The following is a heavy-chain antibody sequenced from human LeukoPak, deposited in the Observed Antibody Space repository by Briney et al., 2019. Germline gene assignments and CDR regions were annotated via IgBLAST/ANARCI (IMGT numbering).Heavy chain of an antibody. J-gene: IGHJ4*02. D-gene: IGHD6-6*01. V-gene: IGHV3-23*01. CDR2: ISNTGGST. CDR1: GFTFSSYG. CDR3: AKWKYSNSGIDDY. Sequence: PGGSLRLSCAASGFTFSSYGTHWVRQAPGKGLEWVSAISNTGGSTYYADSVKGRFTISRDKSKNTLSLQMNSLRAEDTAVYYCAKWKYSNSGIDDYWGQGTLVTVSS.